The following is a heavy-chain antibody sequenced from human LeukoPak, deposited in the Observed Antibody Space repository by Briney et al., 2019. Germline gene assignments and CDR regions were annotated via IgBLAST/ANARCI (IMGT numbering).Heavy chain of an antibody. CDR1: QFTFSDFS. V-gene: IGHV3-11*04. J-gene: IGHJ3*02. CDR2: IRGRSSSI. CDR3: ATWRTAHSGYDSEDALDT. Sequence: GGSLRLSCAASQFTFSDFSRTWIRQAPGKGLEWLSYIRGRSSSIDHADSVKGRLTISRDNAKNSLYLQMNSLKAEDTASSYGATWRTAHSGYDSEDALDTWGQGTLVTVSS. D-gene: IGHD5-12*01.